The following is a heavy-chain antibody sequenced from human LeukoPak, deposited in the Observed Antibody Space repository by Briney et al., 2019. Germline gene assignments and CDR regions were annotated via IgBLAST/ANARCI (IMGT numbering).Heavy chain of an antibody. Sequence: SETLSLTCTVSGVSISSYHWSWIRQPPGKGLEWIGYIYYSGSTNYNPSLKSRVTISVDTSKNQFSLKLSSVTAADTAVYYCAREPITMVRGYGMDVWGQGTTVTVSS. V-gene: IGHV4-59*13. CDR2: IYYSGST. CDR1: GVSISSYH. CDR3: AREPITMVRGYGMDV. J-gene: IGHJ6*02. D-gene: IGHD3-10*01.